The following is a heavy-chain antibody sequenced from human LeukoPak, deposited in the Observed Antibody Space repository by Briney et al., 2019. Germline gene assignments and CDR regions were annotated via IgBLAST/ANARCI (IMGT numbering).Heavy chain of an antibody. J-gene: IGHJ3*02. Sequence: GGSLRLSCAASGFTFSNYAMSWVRQAPGKGLEWVSGISGSGGSTDYSDSVKGRFTISRDNPKNRLYLQMNSLRAEDTAVYYCAKDSGSGTYYSANAFDIWGQGTMVTVSS. CDR1: GFTFSNYA. V-gene: IGHV3-23*01. CDR2: ISGSGGST. D-gene: IGHD3-10*01. CDR3: AKDSGSGTYYSANAFDI.